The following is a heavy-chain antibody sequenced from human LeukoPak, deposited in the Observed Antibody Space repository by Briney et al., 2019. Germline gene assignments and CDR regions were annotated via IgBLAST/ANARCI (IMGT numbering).Heavy chain of an antibody. CDR1: GFTFTTYG. D-gene: IGHD3-10*01. V-gene: IGHV3-30*02. CDR2: VQTDGRDE. CDR3: ARRGPPEGSYGNWIDP. Sequence: GGSLRLSCVVSGFTFTTYGMHWVRQSPDKGLEWVAAVQTDGRDEYYAESVKSRFTVSRDKSKNTLYLHMNSLRLKDTAIYYCARRGPPEGSYGNWIDPWGQGTLVTVSS. J-gene: IGHJ5*02.